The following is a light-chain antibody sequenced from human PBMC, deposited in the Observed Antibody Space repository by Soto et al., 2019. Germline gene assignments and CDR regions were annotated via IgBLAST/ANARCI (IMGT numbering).Light chain of an antibody. CDR2: GAS. J-gene: IGKJ4*01. CDR3: QQYGSSPLT. Sequence: EIVLTQSPGTLSLSPGERATLSCRASQSVSSSYLAWYQQKPGQAPRLLIYGASSRATGIPDRFSGSGSGTGFTLTISRLEPEDFAVYYCQQYGSSPLTFXGGTKVDIK. V-gene: IGKV3-20*01. CDR1: QSVSSSY.